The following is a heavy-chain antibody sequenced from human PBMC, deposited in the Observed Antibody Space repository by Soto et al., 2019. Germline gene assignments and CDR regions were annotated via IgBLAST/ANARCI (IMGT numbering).Heavy chain of an antibody. CDR2: LYYSGST. D-gene: IGHD1-26*01. V-gene: IGHV4-31*03. CDR3: ASGTEVSPSWDV. CDR1: GGSISSGGYY. Sequence: QVQLQESDPGLVKPSQTLSLTCTVSGGSISSGGYYWSWIRQHPGKGLEWIGYLYYSGSTYYNPSRKSRVTISVDTSKNQCSLKLSSVTAADTAVYYCASGTEVSPSWDVWGQGTTVTVSS. J-gene: IGHJ6*02.